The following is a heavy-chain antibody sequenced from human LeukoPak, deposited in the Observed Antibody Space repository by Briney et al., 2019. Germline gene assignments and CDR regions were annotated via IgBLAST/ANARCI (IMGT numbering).Heavy chain of an antibody. CDR3: ASSYYYGSGSYYLGVSGIVDGMDV. CDR1: GGTFSSYA. Sequence: SVKVSCKASGGTFSSYAISWVRQAPGQGLEWMGGIIPIFGTANYAQKFQGRVTITADESTSTAYMELSSLRSEDTAVYYCASSYYYGSGSYYLGVSGIVDGMDVWGKGTTVTVSS. CDR2: IIPIFGTA. J-gene: IGHJ6*04. D-gene: IGHD3-10*01. V-gene: IGHV1-69*13.